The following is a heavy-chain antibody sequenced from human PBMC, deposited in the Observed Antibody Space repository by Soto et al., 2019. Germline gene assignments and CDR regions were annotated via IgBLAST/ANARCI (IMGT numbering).Heavy chain of an antibody. Sequence: GASVKVSCKAPADTFTSYYIHWVRQAPGHGLEWMGIINPNGGSTRFAQTFQGRITMTTDTSTSTVYMELRSLRSDDTAVYYCVRGPGYYDSSGYYDNWFDPWGQGTLVTVSS. CDR3: VRGPGYYDSSGYYDNWFDP. CDR1: ADTFTSYY. CDR2: INPNGGST. V-gene: IGHV1-46*01. D-gene: IGHD3-22*01. J-gene: IGHJ5*02.